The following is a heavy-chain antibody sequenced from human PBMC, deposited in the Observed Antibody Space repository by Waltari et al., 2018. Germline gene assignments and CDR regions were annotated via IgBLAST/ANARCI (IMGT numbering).Heavy chain of an antibody. CDR2: IVYDGSNK. D-gene: IGHD3-22*01. J-gene: IGHJ4*02. CDR3: AKGPLDSSGYYLYYFDY. Sequence: QVQLVESGGGVVQPGRSLRLSCAASGFTFSSYGMHRVRQAPGKGLEWVAVIVYDGSNKYYACSVKGRVTISRDNSKNTRYLQMNSLRAEDTAMYYCAKGPLDSSGYYLYYFDYWGQGTLVTVSS. V-gene: IGHV3-30*18. CDR1: GFTFSSYG.